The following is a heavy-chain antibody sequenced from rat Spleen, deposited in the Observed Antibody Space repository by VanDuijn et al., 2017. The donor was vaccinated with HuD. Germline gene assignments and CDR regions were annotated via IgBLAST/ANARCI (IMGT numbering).Heavy chain of an antibody. CDR2: ISYEGSGT. J-gene: IGHJ2*01. CDR1: GFTFTNYY. CDR3: ARMDGSFDY. D-gene: IGHD1-7*01. Sequence: EMQLVESGGGLVQPGRSLYLSCAASGFTFTNYYMAWIRQAPTRGLEWVASISYEGSGTYYGDSAKGRFTISRDNAKSTLYLQMNSLRSEDTATYYCARMDGSFDYWGQGVMVTVSS. V-gene: IGHV5-22*01.